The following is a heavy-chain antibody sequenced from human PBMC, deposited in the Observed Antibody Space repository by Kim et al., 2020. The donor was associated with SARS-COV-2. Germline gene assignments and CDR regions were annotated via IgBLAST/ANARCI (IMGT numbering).Heavy chain of an antibody. V-gene: IGHV3-74*01. CDR2: INTDGRTT. D-gene: IGHD2-15*01. Sequence: GGSLRLPCAASGFTFSSQWMHCVRQAPGKGLVWVSRINTDGRTTNYADSVKGRFTISRDNAKNTLYLQMNSLRAEDTAVYYCVRAYCSGSSCYYAFDIWGQGTMVTVSS. CDR3: VRAYCSGSSCYYAFDI. CDR1: GFTFSSQW. J-gene: IGHJ3*02.